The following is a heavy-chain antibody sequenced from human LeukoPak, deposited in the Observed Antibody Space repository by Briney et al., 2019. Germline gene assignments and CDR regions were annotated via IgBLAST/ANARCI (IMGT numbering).Heavy chain of an antibody. CDR3: ARVTGDRRYYYYYMDV. Sequence: SETLSLTCTVSGGSISSYYWSWIRQPAGKGLEWIGRIYTSGSTNYNPSLKSRVTMSVDTSKNQFSLKLSSVTAADTAVYYCARVTGDRRYYYYYMDVWGKGTTVTASS. CDR2: IYTSGST. J-gene: IGHJ6*03. CDR1: GGSISSYY. V-gene: IGHV4-4*07. D-gene: IGHD7-27*01.